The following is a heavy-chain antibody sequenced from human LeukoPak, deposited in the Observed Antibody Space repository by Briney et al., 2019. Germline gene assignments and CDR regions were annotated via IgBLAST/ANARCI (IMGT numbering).Heavy chain of an antibody. Sequence: SETQSLTCTVSGGSISSYYWSWIRQPPGKGLEWIGYIYYSGSTNYNPSLKSRVTISVDTSKNQFSLKLSSVTAADTAVYYCARANYYGMDVWGKGTTVTVSS. CDR1: GGSISSYY. CDR2: IYYSGST. J-gene: IGHJ6*04. CDR3: ARANYYGMDV. V-gene: IGHV4-59*01.